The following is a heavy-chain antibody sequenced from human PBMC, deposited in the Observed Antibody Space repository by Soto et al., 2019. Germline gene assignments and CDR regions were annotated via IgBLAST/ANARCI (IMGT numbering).Heavy chain of an antibody. V-gene: IGHV1-69*04. CDR1: RGTFSSYT. J-gene: IGHJ6*03. CDR3: ARETQQLAHYYYYMDV. D-gene: IGHD6-6*01. CDR2: IIPILGIA. Sequence: SVKVSCKASRGTFSSYTSSWVRQAPGQGLEWMGRIIPILGIANYAQKFQGRVTITADKSTSTAYMELSSLRSEDTAVYYCARETQQLAHYYYYMDVWGKGTTVTVSS.